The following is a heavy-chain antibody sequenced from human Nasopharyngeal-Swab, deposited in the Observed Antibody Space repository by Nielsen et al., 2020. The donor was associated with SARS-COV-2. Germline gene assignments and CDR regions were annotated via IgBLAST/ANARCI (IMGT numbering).Heavy chain of an antibody. CDR3: AKGGYGSGDYYPHMDV. D-gene: IGHD3-10*01. CDR2: ISGSGGST. CDR1: RVTFSSYA. V-gene: IGHV3-23*01. J-gene: IGHJ6*03. Sequence: GESLKISCAASRVTFSSYAMSWVRQAPGKGLEWVSAISGSGGSTYYADSVKGRFTIARDNSKNALYLQMNSLRAEDTAVYFCAKGGYGSGDYYPHMDVWGKGTPVTVSS.